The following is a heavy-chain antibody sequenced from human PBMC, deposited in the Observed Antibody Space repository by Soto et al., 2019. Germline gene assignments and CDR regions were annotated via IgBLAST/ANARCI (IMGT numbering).Heavy chain of an antibody. CDR2: ISGSGGST. V-gene: IGHV3-23*01. J-gene: IGHJ6*02. Sequence: GGSLRLSCAASGFTFSSYAMSWVCQAPGKGLEWVSAISGSGGSTYYADSVKGRFTISRDNSKNTLYLQMNSLRAEDTAVYYCAKDSGYSDGMDVWGQGTTGTVSS. D-gene: IGHD3-22*01. CDR1: GFTFSSYA. CDR3: AKDSGYSDGMDV.